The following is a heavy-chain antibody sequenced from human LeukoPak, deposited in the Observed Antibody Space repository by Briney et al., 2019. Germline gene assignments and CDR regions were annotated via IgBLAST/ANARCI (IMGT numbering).Heavy chain of an antibody. D-gene: IGHD3-22*01. CDR1: GYSFTSYW. CDR3: AGGQFYYDSSGSDDAFDI. Sequence: GESLKISCKDSGYSFTSYWIAWVRQMPGKGLEWMGIIYPGDSDTRYSPSFQGQVTISADNSISTAYLQWSSLKASDTAMYYCAGGQFYYDSSGSDDAFDIWGQGTMVTVSS. V-gene: IGHV5-51*01. J-gene: IGHJ3*02. CDR2: IYPGDSDT.